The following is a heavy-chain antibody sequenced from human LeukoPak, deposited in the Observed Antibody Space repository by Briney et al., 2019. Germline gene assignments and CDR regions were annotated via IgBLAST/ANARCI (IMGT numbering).Heavy chain of an antibody. D-gene: IGHD6-6*01. J-gene: IGHJ4*02. CDR1: GFSFSAYG. CDR2: IWHDGRNK. Sequence: GGSLRLSCVASGFSFSAYGLHWVRQAPGKGLEWVAVIWHDGRNKYYADSVKGRFTISRDNPKNTLYLQMNILRVEDTAVYYCARGGQQYSSSPQDYWGQGTLVTVSS. V-gene: IGHV3-33*01. CDR3: ARGGQQYSSSPQDY.